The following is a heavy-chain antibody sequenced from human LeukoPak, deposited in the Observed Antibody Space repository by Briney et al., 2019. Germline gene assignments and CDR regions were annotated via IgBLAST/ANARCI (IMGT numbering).Heavy chain of an antibody. CDR2: ISSSSSTI. Sequence: GSLRLSCAASGFTFSSYSMNWVRQAPGKGLEWVSYISSSSSTIYYADSVKGRFTISRDNAKNSLYLQMNSLRAEDTAVYYCARERDYYDSSGYREYNWFDPWGQGTLVTVSS. D-gene: IGHD3-22*01. V-gene: IGHV3-48*01. CDR3: ARERDYYDSSGYREYNWFDP. J-gene: IGHJ5*02. CDR1: GFTFSSYS.